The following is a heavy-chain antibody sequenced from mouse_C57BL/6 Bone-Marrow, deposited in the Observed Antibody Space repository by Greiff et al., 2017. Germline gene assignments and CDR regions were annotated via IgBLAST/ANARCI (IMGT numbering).Heavy chain of an antibody. CDR3: TTSVEPGCAD. D-gene: IGHD2-12*01. V-gene: IGHV1-9*01. CDR1: GYTFTGYW. Sequence: VQLQQSGAELMKPGASVKLSCKATGYTFTGYWIEWVKQRPGHGLEWIGEILPGSGSTNYNEKFKGKATFPADTSSTTAYMQLSSLTTEDSAIYYCTTSVEPGCADWGQGTLVTVSA. CDR2: ILPGSGST. J-gene: IGHJ3*01.